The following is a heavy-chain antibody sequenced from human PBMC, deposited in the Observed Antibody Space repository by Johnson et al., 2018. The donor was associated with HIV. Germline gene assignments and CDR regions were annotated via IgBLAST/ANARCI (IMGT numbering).Heavy chain of an antibody. Sequence: VQLVESGGGLVQPGGSLRLSCASSGFTFTYYAMSWVRQAPGKGLEWVSGISGSGGSTYYADSVKGRFTISRDNSKNTLYLQMNSLRAEDTAVYYCAREHGPDEGYYDGRYYSGFDIWGQGTMVTVSS. D-gene: IGHD3-22*01. CDR1: GFTFTYYA. V-gene: IGHV3-23*04. CDR2: ISGSGGST. CDR3: AREHGPDEGYYDGRYYSGFDI. J-gene: IGHJ3*02.